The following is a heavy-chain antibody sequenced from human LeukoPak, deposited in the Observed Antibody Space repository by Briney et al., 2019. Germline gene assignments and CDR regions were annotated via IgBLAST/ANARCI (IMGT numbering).Heavy chain of an antibody. Sequence: GRSLRLSCAASGFPFSTYAMSWVRQAPGKGLEWVSSIRGSDGSTYYADSVKGRFAISRDNSKNTLYLQMNSLRAEDTAVYYCAKDVYGDYGGLDYWGQGTLVTVSS. D-gene: IGHD4-17*01. V-gene: IGHV3-23*01. CDR3: AKDVYGDYGGLDY. CDR1: GFPFSTYA. CDR2: IRGSDGST. J-gene: IGHJ4*02.